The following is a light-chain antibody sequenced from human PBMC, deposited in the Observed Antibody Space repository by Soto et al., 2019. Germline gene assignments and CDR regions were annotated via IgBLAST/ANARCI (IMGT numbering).Light chain of an antibody. CDR1: QSISSW. Sequence: DIQMTQSPSTLPASVGDRVTITCRASQSISSWLAWYQQKPGKAPKPLIYDAATLENGVPSRFSGSGSGTEFTLAISSLQPDDFATYFCQQYNSYSRTFGQGTKVDIK. CDR3: QQYNSYSRT. CDR2: DAA. V-gene: IGKV1-5*01. J-gene: IGKJ1*01.